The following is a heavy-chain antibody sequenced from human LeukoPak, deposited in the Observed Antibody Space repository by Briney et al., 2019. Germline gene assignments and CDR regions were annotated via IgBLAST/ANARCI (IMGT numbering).Heavy chain of an antibody. CDR1: GFTFNTYS. Sequence: PGGSLRLSCAASGFTFNTYSMNWVRQAPGKGLEWVSSISVDSNYLYYVDSLRRRFTVSRDNTKNTLYLQMNSLRAEDTAVYYCAKDQTVATIFDLRGQGALVTVSS. J-gene: IGHJ4*02. D-gene: IGHD5-12*01. CDR2: ISVDSNYL. V-gene: IGHV3-21*04. CDR3: AKDQTVATIFDL.